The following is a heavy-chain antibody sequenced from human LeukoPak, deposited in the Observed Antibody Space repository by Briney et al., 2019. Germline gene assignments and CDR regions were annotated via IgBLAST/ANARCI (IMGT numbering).Heavy chain of an antibody. V-gene: IGHV4-39*07. CDR2: IYYSGST. J-gene: IGHJ6*04. CDR3: AGERGYRVMDV. D-gene: IGHD5-12*01. CDR1: GGSISSSSYY. Sequence: PSETLSLTCTVSGGSISSSSYYWGWIRQPPGKGLEWIGSIYYSGSTYYNPSLKSRVTISVDTSKNQFSLKLSSVTAADTAVYYCAGERGYRVMDVWGKGTTVTVSS.